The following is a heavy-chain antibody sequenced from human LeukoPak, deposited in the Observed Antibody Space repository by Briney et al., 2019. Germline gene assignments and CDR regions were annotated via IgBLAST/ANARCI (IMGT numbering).Heavy chain of an antibody. CDR1: GFTLSSYR. D-gene: IGHD4-17*01. J-gene: IGHJ1*01. CDR2: ISRSSSYI. CDR3: ARDAGYADYLSFQH. V-gene: IGHV3-21*01. Sequence: GGSLRLSCAASGFTLSSYRINWVRQAPRRGLEWVSSISRSSSYIYFPDSVKGRFTISRDNAKNSLYLQMNSLRAEDTAVYYCARDAGYADYLSFQHWGQGTLVTVSS.